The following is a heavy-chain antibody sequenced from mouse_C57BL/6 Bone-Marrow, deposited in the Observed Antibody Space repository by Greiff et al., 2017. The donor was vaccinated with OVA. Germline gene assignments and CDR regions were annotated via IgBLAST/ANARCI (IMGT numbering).Heavy chain of an antibody. V-gene: IGHV1-55*01. D-gene: IGHD3-3*01. CDR2: IYPGSGST. Sequence: QVQLQQPGAELVKPGASVKMSCKASGYTFTSYWITWVKQRPGQGLEWIGDIYPGSGSTKYKEKFKSKATLTVDTASSTAYMQLSSLTSEDSAVYYCARGDRDYWGQGTTLTVSS. CDR3: ARGDRDY. J-gene: IGHJ2*01. CDR1: GYTFTSYW.